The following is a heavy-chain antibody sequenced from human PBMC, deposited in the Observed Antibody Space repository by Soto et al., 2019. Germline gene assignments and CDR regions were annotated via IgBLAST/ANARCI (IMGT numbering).Heavy chain of an antibody. Sequence: QVQLVQSGAEVKKPRSSVKVSCKASGGTFSSYAISWVRQAPGQGLEWMGGIIPIFGTANYAQKFQGRVTSTADESTSTAYMDLSSLRSEDTAVYYCTLSGYGYGRFDYWGQGTLVTVSS. CDR2: IIPIFGTA. CDR3: TLSGYGYGRFDY. CDR1: GGTFSSYA. J-gene: IGHJ4*02. V-gene: IGHV1-69*01. D-gene: IGHD5-18*01.